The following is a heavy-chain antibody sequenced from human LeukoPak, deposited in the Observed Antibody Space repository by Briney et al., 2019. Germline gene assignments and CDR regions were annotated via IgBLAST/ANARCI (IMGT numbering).Heavy chain of an antibody. D-gene: IGHD6-13*01. CDR3: ARSPKQAAAGSEGWDY. V-gene: IGHV1-69*04. CDR2: IIPILGIA. CDR1: GYTFTSYA. J-gene: IGHJ4*02. Sequence: ASVKVSCKASGYTFTSYAISWVRQAPGQGLEWMGRIIPILGIANYAQKFQGRVTITADKSTSTAYMELSSLRSEDTAVYYCARSPKQAAAGSEGWDYWGQGTLVTVSS.